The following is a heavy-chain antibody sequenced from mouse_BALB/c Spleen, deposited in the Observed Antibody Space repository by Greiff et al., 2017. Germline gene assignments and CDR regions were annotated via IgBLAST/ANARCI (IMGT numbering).Heavy chain of an antibody. CDR1: GFSLTSYG. D-gene: IGHD2-10*01. CDR3: ASPYYGNYGAMDY. J-gene: IGHJ4*01. CDR2: IWSGGST. V-gene: IGHV2-2*02. Sequence: VKLVESGPGLVQPSQSLSITCTVSGFSLTSYGVHWVRQSPGKGLEWLGVIWSGGSTDYNAAFISRLSISKDNSKSQVFFKMNSLQANDTAIYYCASPYYGNYGAMDYWGQGTSVTVSS.